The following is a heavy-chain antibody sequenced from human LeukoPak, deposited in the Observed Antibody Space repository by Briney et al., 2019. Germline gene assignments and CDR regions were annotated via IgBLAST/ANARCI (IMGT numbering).Heavy chain of an antibody. D-gene: IGHD2-21*01. J-gene: IGHJ4*02. V-gene: IGHV3-30*03. CDR1: GFTFSSYG. CDR3: ARDVVMGHGPEYYFDY. CDR2: ISYDGSNK. Sequence: PGRSLRLSCAASGFTFSSYGMHWVRQAPGKGLEWVAVISYDGSNKYYADSVKGRFTISRDNSKNTLYLQMNSLRAEDTAVYYCARDVVMGHGPEYYFDYWGQGTLVTVSS.